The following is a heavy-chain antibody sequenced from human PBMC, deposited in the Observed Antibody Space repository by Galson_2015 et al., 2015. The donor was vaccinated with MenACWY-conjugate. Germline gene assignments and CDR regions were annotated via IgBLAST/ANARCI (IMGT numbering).Heavy chain of an antibody. D-gene: IGHD5-18*01. Sequence: SLRLSCAASGFTFRGFGMHWVRQAPGKGLEWVAVTSYDGSQKYYADSVKGRFTISRDNSKNTLYLQMNSLREEDTAVYYCARDQQGYNSSLYRSFDYWGQGTLVTVSS. J-gene: IGHJ4*02. CDR1: GFTFRGFG. CDR3: ARDQQGYNSSLYRSFDY. CDR2: TSYDGSQK. V-gene: IGHV3-30*03.